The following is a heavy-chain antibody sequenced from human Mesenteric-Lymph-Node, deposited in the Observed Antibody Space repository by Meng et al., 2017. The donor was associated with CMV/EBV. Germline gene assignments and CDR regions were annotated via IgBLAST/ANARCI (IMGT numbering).Heavy chain of an antibody. J-gene: IGHJ4*02. CDR1: GFTFSNAW. CDR3: TTDTGSSSIFDY. V-gene: IGHV3-15*01. Sequence: GGSLRLSCAASGFTFSNAWMSWVRQAPGKGLEWVGRIKSKTDGGTTDYAAPVKGRFTISRDDSKNTLYLQMNTLKTEDTPVYYCTTDTGSSSIFDYWGQGTLVTVSS. D-gene: IGHD6-6*01. CDR2: IKSKTDGGTT.